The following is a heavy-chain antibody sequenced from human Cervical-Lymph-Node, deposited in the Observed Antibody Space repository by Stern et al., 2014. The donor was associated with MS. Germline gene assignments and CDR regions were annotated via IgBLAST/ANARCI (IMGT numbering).Heavy chain of an antibody. CDR2: ISGGATNT. J-gene: IGHJ6*02. CDR1: EFTFSGYA. V-gene: IGHV3-23*04. Sequence: EVQLVESGGGLVKPGGSLRLSCAASEFTFSGYAMTWVRQAPGKGLEWVSSISGGATNTYYADSVKGRFTISRDNSKSTLFPQMNSLRAEDTATYYCARYQLLMYGMDVWGQGTTVIVSS. CDR3: ARYQLLMYGMDV. D-gene: IGHD2-2*01.